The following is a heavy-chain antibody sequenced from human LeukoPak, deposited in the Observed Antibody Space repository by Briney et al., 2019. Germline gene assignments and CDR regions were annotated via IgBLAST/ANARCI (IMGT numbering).Heavy chain of an antibody. J-gene: IGHJ4*02. CDR2: IQSKTDGGTT. CDR3: TTWSSQFDY. V-gene: IGHV3-15*05. Sequence: GGSLRLSCAASGLTFSDAWMTWVRQAPGKGLECVGFIQSKTDGGTTDSAAPVKGRFTVSRDDSKNTLYLQMNSLNSEDTAVYYCTTWSSQFDYWGQGTLVTVSS. CDR1: GLTFSDAW. D-gene: IGHD6-6*01.